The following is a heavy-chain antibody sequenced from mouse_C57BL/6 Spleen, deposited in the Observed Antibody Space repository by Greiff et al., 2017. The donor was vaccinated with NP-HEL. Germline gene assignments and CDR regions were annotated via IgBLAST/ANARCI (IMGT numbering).Heavy chain of an antibody. CDR3: ERRGYGGAMDY. CDR2: IYPGDGDT. V-gene: IGHV1-82*01. CDR1: GYAFSSSW. D-gene: IGHD2-14*01. J-gene: IGHJ4*01. Sequence: QVQLQQSGPELVKPGASVKISCKASGYAFSSSWMNWVKQRPGKGLEWIGRIYPGDGDTNYNGKFKGKATLTADKSSSTAYMQLSSLTSEDSAVYFCERRGYGGAMDYWGQGTSVTVSS.